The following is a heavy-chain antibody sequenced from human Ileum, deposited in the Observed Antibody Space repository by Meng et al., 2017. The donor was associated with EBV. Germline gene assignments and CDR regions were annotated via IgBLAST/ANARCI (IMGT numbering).Heavy chain of an antibody. CDR3: TNLSF. CDR1: GFSFDTFD. J-gene: IGHJ4*02. D-gene: IGHD2/OR15-2a*01. CDR2: ISYDENIK. Sequence: QVRRVGSGGGVVQPGRSLRFSCEASGFSFDTFDMHWARQAPGKGLEWVAVISYDENIKFYADSVKGRFTISRDNSKNTLYLQLNSLRPDDTAFYYCTNLSFWGQGTLVTVSS. V-gene: IGHV3-30*18.